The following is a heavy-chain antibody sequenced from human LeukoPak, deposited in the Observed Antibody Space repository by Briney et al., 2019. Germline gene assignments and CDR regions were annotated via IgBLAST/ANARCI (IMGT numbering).Heavy chain of an antibody. CDR3: ASGGTGGDSFDI. V-gene: IGHV3-48*03. CDR1: GFTFSSYE. Sequence: PGRSLRLSCAASGFTFSSYEMNWVRQAPGKGLEWVSYISSSGSTTYYADSVKGRFTISRDNAKNSLYLQMNSLRAEDTAVYYCASGGTGGDSFDIWGQGTMVTVSS. D-gene: IGHD2-15*01. J-gene: IGHJ3*02. CDR2: ISSSGSTT.